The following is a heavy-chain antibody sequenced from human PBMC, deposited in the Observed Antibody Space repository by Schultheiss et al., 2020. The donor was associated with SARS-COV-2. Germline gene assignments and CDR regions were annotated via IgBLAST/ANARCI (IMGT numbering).Heavy chain of an antibody. V-gene: IGHV4-61*08. CDR1: GGSISSGGYY. CDR3: ARHPDFWSGYYTGIAEGMDV. Sequence: SETLSLTCTVSGGSISSGGYYWSWIRQHPGKGLEWIGYIYYSGSTNYNPSLKSRVTISVDTSKNQFSLKLSSVTAADTAVYYCARHPDFWSGYYTGIAEGMDVWGQGTTVTVSS. D-gene: IGHD3-3*01. CDR2: IYYSGST. J-gene: IGHJ6*02.